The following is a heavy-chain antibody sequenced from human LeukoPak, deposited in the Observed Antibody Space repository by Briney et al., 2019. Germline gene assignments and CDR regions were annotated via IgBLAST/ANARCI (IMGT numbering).Heavy chain of an antibody. Sequence: GGSLRLSCAASGFTFSSYGMHWVRQAPGKGLDWVSSISSSSSYIYYADSVKGRFTVSRDNAKNSLYLQMNSLRAEDTAVYYCARELTGDPSFDYWGQGTLVTVSS. CDR3: ARELTGDPSFDY. J-gene: IGHJ4*02. CDR2: ISSSSSYI. V-gene: IGHV3-21*01. CDR1: GFTFSSYG. D-gene: IGHD7-27*01.